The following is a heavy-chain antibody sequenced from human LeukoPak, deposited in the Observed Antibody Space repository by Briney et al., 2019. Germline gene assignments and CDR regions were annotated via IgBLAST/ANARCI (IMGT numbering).Heavy chain of an antibody. CDR1: GGSISSSSYY. J-gene: IGHJ4*02. CDR2: IYYTRST. V-gene: IGHV4-39*07. D-gene: IGHD3-10*01. CDR3: ARGPSLDY. Sequence: SETLSLTCTVSGGSISSSSYYWGWIRQPPGKGLEWIGSIYYTRSTYYNPSLKNRVTISVDTSKNQFSLKLSSVTAADTAVYYCARGPSLDYWGQGTLVTVSS.